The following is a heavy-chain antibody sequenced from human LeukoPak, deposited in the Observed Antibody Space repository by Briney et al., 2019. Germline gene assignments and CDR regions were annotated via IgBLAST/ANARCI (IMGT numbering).Heavy chain of an antibody. J-gene: IGHJ4*02. CDR3: ASDIVVVVAAGYFDY. Sequence: PGRSLRLSCAASGFTFSSYAMHWVRQAPGKGLEWVAVISYDGSNKYYADSVKGRFTISRDNSKNTLYLQMNSLRAEDTAVYYCASDIVVVVAAGYFDYWGQGTLVTVFS. V-gene: IGHV3-30-3*01. CDR1: GFTFSSYA. D-gene: IGHD2-15*01. CDR2: ISYDGSNK.